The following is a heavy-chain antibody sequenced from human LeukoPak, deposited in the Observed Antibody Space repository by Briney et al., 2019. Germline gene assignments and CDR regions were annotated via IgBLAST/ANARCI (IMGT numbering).Heavy chain of an antibody. J-gene: IGHJ4*02. V-gene: IGHV4-61*02. D-gene: IGHD1-1*01. Sequence: PSETLSLTCTVSGGPISSGSYYWSWIRQPAGKGLEWIGRIYTSWSTNYNPSLKSRLTISVDTSKTQFSLKLSSVTAADTAVYYCARGNGNYFDYWGQGTLVTVSS. CDR3: ARGNGNYFDY. CDR1: GGPISSGSYY. CDR2: IYTSWST.